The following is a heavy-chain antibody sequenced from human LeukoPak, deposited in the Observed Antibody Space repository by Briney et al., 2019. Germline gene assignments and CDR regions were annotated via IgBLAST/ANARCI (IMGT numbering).Heavy chain of an antibody. CDR2: IYYSGST. V-gene: IGHV4-31*03. J-gene: IGHJ6*02. Sequence: PSETLSLTCTVSGGSISSGGYYWSWIRRLPGKGLQWIGYIYYSGSTYYSPSLKSRVTISTDTSKNQFSLKLRSVTAADTAVYYCARGYDFWSGSSYGLDVWGQGTTVTVSS. CDR1: GGSISSGGYY. D-gene: IGHD3-3*01. CDR3: ARGYDFWSGSSYGLDV.